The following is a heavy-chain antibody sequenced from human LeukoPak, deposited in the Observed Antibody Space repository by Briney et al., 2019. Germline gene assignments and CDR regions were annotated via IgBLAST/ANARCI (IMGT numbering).Heavy chain of an antibody. D-gene: IGHD2-2*01. V-gene: IGHV4-34*01. Sequence: SETLSLTCAVYGWSFNDYYWNWIRQPPGNGLEWMGEINARGDTNYNPSLKSRVTISVDTSKNQFSLSLSSMSAADTAVYYCARGQVPAARGHNWFDPWGQGTLVTVSS. CDR2: INARGDT. CDR1: GWSFNDYY. J-gene: IGHJ5*02. CDR3: ARGQVPAARGHNWFDP.